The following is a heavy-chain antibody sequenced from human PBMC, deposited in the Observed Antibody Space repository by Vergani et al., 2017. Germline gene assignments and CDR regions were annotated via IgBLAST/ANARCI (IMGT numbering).Heavy chain of an antibody. V-gene: IGHV3-30-3*01. D-gene: IGHD2-15*01. J-gene: IGHJ6*03. CDR3: ARDIGGGDYSGYMDV. Sequence: QVQLVESGGGVVQPGRSLRLSCAASGFTFSSYAMHWVRQAPCKGLEWVAVISYDGSNKYYADSVKGRFTISRDNSKNTLYLQMNSLRAEDTAVYYCARDIGGGDYSGYMDVWGKGTTVTVSS. CDR2: ISYDGSNK. CDR1: GFTFSSYA.